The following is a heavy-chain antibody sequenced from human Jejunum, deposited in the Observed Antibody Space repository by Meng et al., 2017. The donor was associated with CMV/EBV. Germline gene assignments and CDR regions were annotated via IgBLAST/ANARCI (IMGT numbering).Heavy chain of an antibody. Sequence: TFSSFAMTWVRQAPGKGLEWVSGISWNSGNAGYADSVKGRFTISRDNAKNSLYLEMNSLRPDDTALYYCAKAPSGGWNYFFYFDIWGQGTRVTVSS. J-gene: IGHJ4*02. CDR2: ISWNSGNA. CDR3: AKAPSGGWNYFFYFDI. V-gene: IGHV3-9*01. D-gene: IGHD1-7*01. CDR1: TFSSFA.